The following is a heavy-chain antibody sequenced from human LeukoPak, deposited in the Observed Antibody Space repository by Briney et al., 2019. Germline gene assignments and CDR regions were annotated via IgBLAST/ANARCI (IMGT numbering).Heavy chain of an antibody. Sequence: SGGSLRLSCAASGFTFSSYAMSWVRPAPGKGLEWVSAISGSGGSTYYADSVKGRFTISRDNSKNTLYLQMNSLRAEDTAVYYCARLYDILATYHYYFDYWGQGALVTVSS. CDR1: GFTFSSYA. CDR3: ARLYDILATYHYYFDY. V-gene: IGHV3-23*01. D-gene: IGHD3-9*01. CDR2: ISGSGGST. J-gene: IGHJ4*02.